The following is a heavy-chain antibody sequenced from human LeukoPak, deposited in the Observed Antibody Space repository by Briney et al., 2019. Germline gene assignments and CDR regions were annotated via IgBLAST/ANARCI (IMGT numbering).Heavy chain of an antibody. J-gene: IGHJ5*02. Sequence: GGSLRLSCVASGFTLHDYALHWVRQAPGKGLEWISLISGDGDSTYYADSVKGRFTISRDNSKNSLYLQMSSLRTEDTALYYCAKGVRSRTYYNCFDPWGQGTLVTVSS. CDR3: AKGVRSRTYYNCFDP. D-gene: IGHD1-26*01. CDR1: GFTLHDYA. V-gene: IGHV3-43*02. CDR2: ISGDGDST.